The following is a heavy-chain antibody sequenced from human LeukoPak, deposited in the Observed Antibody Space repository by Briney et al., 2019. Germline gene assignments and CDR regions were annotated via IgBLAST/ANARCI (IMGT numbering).Heavy chain of an antibody. CDR2: ISYDGSNK. D-gene: IGHD6-19*01. CDR1: GFTFSSYG. Sequence: GRSLRLSCAASGFTFSSYGMHWVRQAPGKGLEWVAVISYDGSNKYYADSVKGRFTISRDNSKNTLYLQMNSLRAEDTAVYYCARGHGSGWSWGQGTLVTVSS. V-gene: IGHV3-30*03. CDR3: ARGHGSGWS. J-gene: IGHJ5*02.